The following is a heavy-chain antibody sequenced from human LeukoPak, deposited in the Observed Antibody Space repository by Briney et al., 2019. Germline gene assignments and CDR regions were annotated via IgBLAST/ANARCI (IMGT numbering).Heavy chain of an antibody. J-gene: IGHJ4*02. CDR3: AGYCSGGSCYRYFDY. CDR2: ISSSSSTI. D-gene: IGHD2-15*01. V-gene: IGHV3-48*04. CDR1: GFTFSSYS. Sequence: GGSLRLSCAASGFTFSSYSMNWVRQAPGKGLEWVSYISSSSSTIYYADSVKGRFTISRDNAKNSLYLQMNSLRAEDTAVYYCAGYCSGGSCYRYFDYWGQGTLVTVSS.